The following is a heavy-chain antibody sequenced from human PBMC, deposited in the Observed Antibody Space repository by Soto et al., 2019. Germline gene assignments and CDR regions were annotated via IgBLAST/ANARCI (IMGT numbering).Heavy chain of an antibody. V-gene: IGHV4-30-2*02. CDR1: GGSISSGGYS. J-gene: IGHJ4*02. CDR3: TRGGGPYKTGH. CDR2: IYHSGST. Sequence: SETLSLTCAVSGGSISSGGYSWSWIRQPPGKGLEWIGYIYHSGSTYYNPSLKGRVTMSVDTSKNQFSLKLTSVNTADTAIYYCTRGGGPYKTGHWGQGTLVTVSS. D-gene: IGHD3-9*01.